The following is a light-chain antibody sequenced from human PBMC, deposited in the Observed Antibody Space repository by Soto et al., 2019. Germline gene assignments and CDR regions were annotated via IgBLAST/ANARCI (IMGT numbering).Light chain of an antibody. CDR2: EAS. V-gene: IGKV3-20*01. CDR3: QQYVNSPFT. J-gene: IGKJ2*01. CDR1: QSVRGNY. Sequence: EIVLTQSPGTLSLSPGERATFSCRASQSVRGNYIAWYQQKPGQAPRVLIFEASKRATGTPDRFSGSGSGTDFTLTISRLEPEDFAVFYCQQYVNSPFTFGQGTKLEI.